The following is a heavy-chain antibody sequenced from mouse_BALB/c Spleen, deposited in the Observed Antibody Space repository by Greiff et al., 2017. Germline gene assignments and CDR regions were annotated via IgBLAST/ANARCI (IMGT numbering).Heavy chain of an antibody. J-gene: IGHJ3*01. V-gene: IGHV2-9*02. Sequence: VQLVESGPGLVAPSQSLSITCTVSGFSLTSYGVHWVRQPPGKGLEWLGVIWAGGSTNYNSALMSRLSISKDNSKSQVFLNMNSLQTDDTAMYYCARDYYGNYAFAYWGQGTLVTVSA. CDR1: GFSLTSYG. D-gene: IGHD2-1*01. CDR3: ARDYYGNYAFAY. CDR2: IWAGGST.